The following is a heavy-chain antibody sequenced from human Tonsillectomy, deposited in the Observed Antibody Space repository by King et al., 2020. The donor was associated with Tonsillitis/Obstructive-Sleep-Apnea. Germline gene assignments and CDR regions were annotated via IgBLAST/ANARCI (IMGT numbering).Heavy chain of an antibody. CDR2: IKSKTYGGTT. CDR3: TRYSQLLPSTFDY. J-gene: IGHJ4*02. CDR1: GFTFGDYA. Sequence: VQLVESGGGLVQPGRSLRLSCIASGFTFGDYAMSWVRQAPGKGLEWVCFIKSKTYGGTTEYAASVKGRFTISRDDSKSIAYLQMNSLKTEDTAVYYCTRYSQLLPSTFDYWGQGTLVTVSS. V-gene: IGHV3-49*04. D-gene: IGHD2-2*01.